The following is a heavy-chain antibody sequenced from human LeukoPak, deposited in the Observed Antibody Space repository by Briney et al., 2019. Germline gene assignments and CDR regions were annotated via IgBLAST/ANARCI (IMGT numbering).Heavy chain of an antibody. V-gene: IGHV3-20*04. J-gene: IGHJ4*02. CDR3: ARDGGLSGTYYYDSSGQHLDY. Sequence: GGSLRLSCAVSGFTFDDYGMSWVRQAPGKGLEWVSGINWNGGSTGYADSVKGRFTISRDNAKNSLYLQMNSLRAEDTALYYCARDGGLSGTYYYDSSGQHLDYWGQGTLVTVSS. CDR2: INWNGGST. CDR1: GFTFDDYG. D-gene: IGHD3-22*01.